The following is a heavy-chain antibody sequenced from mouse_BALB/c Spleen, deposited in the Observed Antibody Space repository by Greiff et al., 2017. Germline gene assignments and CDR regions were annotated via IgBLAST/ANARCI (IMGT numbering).Heavy chain of an antibody. CDR2: INPYNDGT. CDR3: ARDWADYAMDY. V-gene: IGHV1-14*01. J-gene: IGHJ4*01. CDR1: GYTFTSYV. D-gene: IGHD4-1*01. Sequence: VQLQQSGPELVKPGASVKMSCKASGYTFTSYVMHWVKQKPGQGLEWIGYINPYNDGTKYNEKFKGKATLTSDKSSSTAYMELSSLTSEDSAVYYCARDWADYAMDYWGQGTSVTVSA.